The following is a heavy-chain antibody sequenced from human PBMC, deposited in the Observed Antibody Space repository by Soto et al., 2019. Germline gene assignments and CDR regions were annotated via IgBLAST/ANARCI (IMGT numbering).Heavy chain of an antibody. CDR1: GYTFTSYY. V-gene: IGHV1-46*01. CDR2: INPSGGST. CDR3: ARAGWNSWWTGSRGFDY. J-gene: IGHJ4*02. Sequence: QVQLVQSGAEVKKPGASVKVSCKASGYTFTSYYMHWVRQAPGQGLEWMGIINPSGGSTSYAQKFQGSVTMTRDTSTSTVCMELSSLRSEDTAVYYGARAGWNSWWTGSRGFDYWGQGTLVTVSS. D-gene: IGHD1-7*01.